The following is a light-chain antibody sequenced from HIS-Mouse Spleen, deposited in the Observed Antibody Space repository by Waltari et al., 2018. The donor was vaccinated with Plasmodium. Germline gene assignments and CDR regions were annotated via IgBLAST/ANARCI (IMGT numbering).Light chain of an antibody. Sequence: QSALTQPASVSGSPGQSITIPCTGTSSDVGSYNLVSWYQQHPGKAPKLMHYEGSKRPSGVSNRFSGSKSGNTASLTISGLQAEDEADYYCCSYAGSSTWVFGGGTKLTVL. CDR3: CSYAGSSTWV. V-gene: IGLV2-23*01. CDR2: EGS. CDR1: SSDVGSYNL. J-gene: IGLJ3*02.